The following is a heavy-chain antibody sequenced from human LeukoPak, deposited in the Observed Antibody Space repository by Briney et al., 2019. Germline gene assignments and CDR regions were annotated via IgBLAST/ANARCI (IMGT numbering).Heavy chain of an antibody. J-gene: IGHJ4*02. CDR1: XXXXXNAW. D-gene: IGHD5-18*01. CDR3: TTGYGFGADFDY. V-gene: IGHV3-15*01. CDR2: IKSKTDGGTT. Sequence: PGGSLRXXXXXSXXXXXNAWXSWVRQAPGKGLEWVGRIKSKTDGGTTDYAAPVKGRFTISRDDSKNTLYLQMNSLKTEDTAVYYCTTGYGFGADFDYWGQGTLVTVSS.